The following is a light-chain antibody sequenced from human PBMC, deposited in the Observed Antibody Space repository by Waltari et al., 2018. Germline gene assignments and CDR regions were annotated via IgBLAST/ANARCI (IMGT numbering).Light chain of an antibody. CDR3: QQTYSILPLT. J-gene: IGKJ4*01. Sequence: DIQMIQSLSSLSASLGDRGTITGRESLSISTNLNWYQQKPGQAPKALIYAASSLHSAVPSRFSGSGSETDFTLTISSLQPEDFATYYCQQTYSILPLTFGGGTKVEVK. CDR2: AAS. CDR1: LSISTN. V-gene: IGKV1-39*01.